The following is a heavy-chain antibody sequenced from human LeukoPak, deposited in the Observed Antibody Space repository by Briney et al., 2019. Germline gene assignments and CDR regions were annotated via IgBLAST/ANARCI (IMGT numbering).Heavy chain of an antibody. V-gene: IGHV3-30*02. CDR3: AKDLFYGMDV. Sequence: GGPLSFSCARSGFTSRSYGMHWARQVQGKGLEWVAFIRYDGSNKYYADSVKGRFTISRDNSKNTLYLQMNSLRAEDTAVYYCAKDLFYGMDVWGQGTTVTVSS. CDR1: GFTSRSYG. CDR2: IRYDGSNK. J-gene: IGHJ6*02.